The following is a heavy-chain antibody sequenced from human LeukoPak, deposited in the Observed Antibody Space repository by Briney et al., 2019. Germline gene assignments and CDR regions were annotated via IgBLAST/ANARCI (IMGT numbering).Heavy chain of an antibody. Sequence: GGSLRLSCAASGFTFSSYEMNWVRQAPGKGLEWVSVIYNGGSTYYADSVKGRFTIARDNSKNTLYLQMNSLRAEDTAVYYCARDGGNPYCGGDCYGLYWGQGTLVTVSS. CDR3: ARDGGNPYCGGDCYGLY. J-gene: IGHJ4*02. D-gene: IGHD2-21*02. CDR2: IYNGGST. V-gene: IGHV3-66*01. CDR1: GFTFSSYE.